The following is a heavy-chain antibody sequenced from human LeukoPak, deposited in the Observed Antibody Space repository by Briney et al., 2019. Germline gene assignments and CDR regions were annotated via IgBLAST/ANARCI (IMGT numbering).Heavy chain of an antibody. V-gene: IGHV3-30*03. J-gene: IGHJ4*02. CDR2: IAGDGGAK. Sequence: PGTSLRLSCVASGFSFSNHLMHSVRPAPGKGVEWVSVIAGDGGAKFYADSVKGRFTLSRDNSKNMFFLQMNFLTVEDTAIYYCAREATWGQWYFDHWGQGTPVTVSS. CDR3: AREATWGQWYFDH. CDR1: GFSFSNHL. D-gene: IGHD6-19*01.